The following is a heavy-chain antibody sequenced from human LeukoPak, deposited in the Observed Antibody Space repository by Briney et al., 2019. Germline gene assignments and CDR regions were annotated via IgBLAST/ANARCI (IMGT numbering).Heavy chain of an antibody. D-gene: IGHD2-2*01. Sequence: SETLSLTCAAYGGSFSDYYWNWIRQPPGKGLEWIGEINHSGTTNYNPSLKSRGTISVDTSKNQFSLRLSAVTAADTAVYHCARGLRLPSRSAPAVPHVWAKGTTVTVSA. CDR2: INHSGTT. V-gene: IGHV4-34*01. J-gene: IGHJ6*04. CDR3: ARGLRLPSRSAPAVPHV. CDR1: GGSFSDYY.